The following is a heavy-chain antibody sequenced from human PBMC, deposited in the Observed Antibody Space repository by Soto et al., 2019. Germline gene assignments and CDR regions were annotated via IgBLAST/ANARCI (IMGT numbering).Heavy chain of an antibody. V-gene: IGHV1-18*01. J-gene: IGHJ4*02. CDR3: ARDEFSSGWDELGGDLDY. Sequence: QVQLVQSGAEVKKPGASVKVSCKASGYTFTSYGISWVRQAPGQGLEWMGWISAYNGNTNYAQKLAGRVTMTTDTSTSRAYMELRGLRSDDTGVYSCARDEFSSGWDELGGDLDYWGQGTLVTVSS. CDR2: ISAYNGNT. D-gene: IGHD6-25*01. CDR1: GYTFTSYG.